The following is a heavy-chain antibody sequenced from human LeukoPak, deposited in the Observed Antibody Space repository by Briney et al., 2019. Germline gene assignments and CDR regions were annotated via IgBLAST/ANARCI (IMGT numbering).Heavy chain of an antibody. Sequence: GGSLRLSCAASGFTFSRSSMSWVRQAPGKGPEWVSFIDRDSSITYYADSVRGRFIISRDNARNSLFLQMNSLRAEDTAVYFCATYDSGWYLTYWGQGTLVTVSS. D-gene: IGHD6-19*01. CDR3: ATYDSGWYLTY. J-gene: IGHJ4*02. V-gene: IGHV3-48*01. CDR2: IDRDSSIT. CDR1: GFTFSRSS.